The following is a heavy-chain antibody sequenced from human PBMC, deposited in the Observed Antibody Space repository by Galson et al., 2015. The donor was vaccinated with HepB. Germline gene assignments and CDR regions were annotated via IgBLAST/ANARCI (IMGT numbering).Heavy chain of an antibody. Sequence: QSGAEVKKPGASVKVSCKASGYTFTSYGISWVRQAPGQGLEWMGWISAYNGNTNYAQKLQGRVTMTTDTSTSTAYMELRSLRSDDTAVYYCAREGGGYCSGGSCYSDWFDPWGQGTLVTVSS. D-gene: IGHD2-15*01. CDR2: ISAYNGNT. J-gene: IGHJ5*02. CDR1: GYTFTSYG. CDR3: AREGGGYCSGGSCYSDWFDP. V-gene: IGHV1-18*04.